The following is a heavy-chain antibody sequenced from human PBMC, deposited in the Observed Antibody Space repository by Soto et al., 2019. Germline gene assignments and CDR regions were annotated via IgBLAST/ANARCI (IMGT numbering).Heavy chain of an antibody. Sequence: ASVKVSCKAAGGTFSSYTISWVRQAPGQGLERMGRIIPILGIANYAQKFQGRVTITADKSTSTAYMELSSLRSEDTAVYYCAREKVRGYSGYDYVDYYYTDVWGNGTTVTVSS. J-gene: IGHJ6*03. D-gene: IGHD5-12*01. CDR2: IIPILGIA. V-gene: IGHV1-69*04. CDR1: GGTFSSYT. CDR3: AREKVRGYSGYDYVDYYYTDV.